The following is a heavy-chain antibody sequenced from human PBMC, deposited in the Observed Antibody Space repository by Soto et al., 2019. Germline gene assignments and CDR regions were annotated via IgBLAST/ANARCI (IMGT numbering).Heavy chain of an antibody. J-gene: IGHJ4*02. CDR1: GFTFSSYA. CDR2: ISSNGGST. Sequence: GGSLRLSCSASGFTFSSYAMHWVRQAPGKGLEYVSAISSNGGSTYYADSVKGRFTISRDNSKNTLYLQMSSLRAEDTAVYYCVKDRLGYSGYDSDFDYWGQGTLVTVSS. CDR3: VKDRLGYSGYDSDFDY. V-gene: IGHV3-64D*08. D-gene: IGHD5-12*01.